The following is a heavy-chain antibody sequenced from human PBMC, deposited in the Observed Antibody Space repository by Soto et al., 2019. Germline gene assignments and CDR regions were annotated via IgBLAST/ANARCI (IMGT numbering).Heavy chain of an antibody. CDR3: AKVPVVGATNYFDY. V-gene: IGHV3-30*18. CDR1: GFAFSSYG. J-gene: IGHJ4*02. D-gene: IGHD1-26*01. CDR2: ISYDGSNK. Sequence: GGSLRLSCAASGFAFSSYGMHWVRQAPGKGLEWVAVISYDGSNKYYADSVKGRFTISRDNSKNALYLQMNSLRAEDTAVYYCAKVPVVGATNYFDYWGQGTLVTVS.